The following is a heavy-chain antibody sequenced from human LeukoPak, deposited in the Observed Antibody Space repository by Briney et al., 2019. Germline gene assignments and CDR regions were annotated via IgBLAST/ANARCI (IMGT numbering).Heavy chain of an antibody. J-gene: IGHJ4*02. D-gene: IGHD1-26*01. CDR3: ARALGSPLDF. CDR2: LNDDGSTT. Sequence: PGGSLRLSCAASGFTFSRTWMHWVRQYPGKWLVWVLRLNDDGSTTTYADSVKCRFTMSRDNAKNTLYLQMNSLRAEDTAVYYCARALGSPLDFWGQGTLVTVSS. V-gene: IGHV3-74*01. CDR1: GFTFSRTW.